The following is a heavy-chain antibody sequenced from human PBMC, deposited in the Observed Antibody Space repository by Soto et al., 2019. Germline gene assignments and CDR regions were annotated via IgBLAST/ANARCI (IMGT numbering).Heavy chain of an antibody. CDR3: ARDKDRQQLGGNYYYILDV. Sequence: QVQLEQSGAEVKKPGSSVKVSCKASGGTFSNSAISWVRQAPGQGLEWMGGIMPIFRTPDYAQKFKGRVTVTADESTSTAYMELSGLRSDDTAVYYCARDKDRQQLGGNYYYILDVWGQGTTVTVSS. J-gene: IGHJ6*02. CDR2: IMPIFRTP. CDR1: GGTFSNSA. V-gene: IGHV1-69*12. D-gene: IGHD3-3*02.